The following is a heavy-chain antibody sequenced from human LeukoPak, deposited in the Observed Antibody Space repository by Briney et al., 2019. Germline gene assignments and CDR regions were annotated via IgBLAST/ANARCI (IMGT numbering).Heavy chain of an antibody. D-gene: IGHD3-10*01. J-gene: IGHJ4*02. CDR1: GGSISSSSYY. CDR3: ARRPSYGSGSYLGY. CDR2: INHSGST. V-gene: IGHV4-39*07. Sequence: SETLSLTCTVSGGSISSSSYYWGWIRQPPGKGLEWIGEINHSGSTNYNPSLKSRVTISVDTSKNQFSLKLSSVTAADTAVYYCARRPSYGSGSYLGYWGQGTLVTVSS.